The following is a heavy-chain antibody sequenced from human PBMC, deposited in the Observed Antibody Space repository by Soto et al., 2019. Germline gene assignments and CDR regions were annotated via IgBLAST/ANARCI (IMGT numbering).Heavy chain of an antibody. D-gene: IGHD3-10*01. CDR2: ISRSSTGI. CDR3: ARAVTWGLDV. Sequence: EVQLVESGGGLVQPGGSLRLSCAASGFTFSLYSMSWVRQAPGKGLEWVSYISRSSTGIHYADSVKGRFTISRDDATNSMHLEMNSLRDGDTAVYSCARAVTWGLDVWGQGTTVSISS. J-gene: IGHJ6*02. V-gene: IGHV3-48*02. CDR1: GFTFSLYS.